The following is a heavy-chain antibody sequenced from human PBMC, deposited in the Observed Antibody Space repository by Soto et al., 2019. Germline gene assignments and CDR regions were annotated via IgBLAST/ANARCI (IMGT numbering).Heavy chain of an antibody. J-gene: IGHJ4*02. CDR2: ISYDGSNK. CDR3: AKDDSVVVAATSFDY. V-gene: IGHV3-30*18. Sequence: GGSLRLSCTPSGFTFSSYGMHWVRQAPGKGLEWVAVISYDGSNKYYADSVKGRFTISRDNSKNTLYLQMNSLRAEDTAVYYCAKDDSVVVAATSFDYWGQGTLVTVSS. D-gene: IGHD2-15*01. CDR1: GFTFSSYG.